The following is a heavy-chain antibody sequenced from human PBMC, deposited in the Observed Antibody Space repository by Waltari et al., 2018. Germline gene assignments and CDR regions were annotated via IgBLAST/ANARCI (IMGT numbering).Heavy chain of an antibody. CDR3: ARWQQWPVRAFDY. Sequence: EVQLVESGGGLIQPGGSLRLSCAASGFIVSSNYMSWVRQAPGRGLEGVSLNYSGGSTYYADSVKGRVTISRDNSKNTLYLQMDSLSVEDTAVYYCARWQQWPVRAFDYWGQGTLVTVSS. D-gene: IGHD6-19*01. CDR2: NYSGGST. V-gene: IGHV3-53*01. CDR1: GFIVSSNY. J-gene: IGHJ4*02.